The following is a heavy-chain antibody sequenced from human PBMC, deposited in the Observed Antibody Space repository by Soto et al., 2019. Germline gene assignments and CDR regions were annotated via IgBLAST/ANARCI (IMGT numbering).Heavy chain of an antibody. Sequence: VGSLSLSCAASGFTLSDYSMNWVRQAPGKGLEWVSFVSSSSNYIYYADSVKGRFTISRDNAKNSVYLQMNDLRAEDTAMYYCARNTRTTKNPWFDPWGQGTLVTVSS. J-gene: IGHJ5*02. CDR1: GFTLSDYS. D-gene: IGHD1-7*01. V-gene: IGHV3-21*01. CDR3: ARNTRTTKNPWFDP. CDR2: VSSSSNYI.